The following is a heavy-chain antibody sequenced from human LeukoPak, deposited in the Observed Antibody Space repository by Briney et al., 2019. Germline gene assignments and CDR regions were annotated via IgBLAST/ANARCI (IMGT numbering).Heavy chain of an antibody. CDR1: SGSITSYY. CDR2: IYYSGST. CDR3: ARARRWNAAVEGWWFDP. Sequence: PSETLSLTCSVSSGSITSYYWSWLRQPPGKGLEWIGYIYYSGSTNYNPSVKSRVTMSVDTSKNQFSLKLSSVTAADTAVYYCARARRWNAAVEGWWFDPWGQGTLVTVSS. V-gene: IGHV4-59*01. D-gene: IGHD1-1*01. J-gene: IGHJ5*02.